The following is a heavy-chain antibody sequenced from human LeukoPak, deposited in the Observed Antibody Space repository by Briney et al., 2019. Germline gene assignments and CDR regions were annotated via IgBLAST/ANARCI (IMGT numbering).Heavy chain of an antibody. CDR1: GGSISSYY. J-gene: IGHJ4*02. Sequence: SETLSLTCTVSGGSISSYYWSWIRQPPGKGLEWIGYIYYSGSTNYNPSLKSRVTISVDTSKNQFSLKLSSVTAADTAVYYCAAIDYYDSGGYYSFDYWGQGTLVTVSS. D-gene: IGHD3-22*01. CDR3: AAIDYYDSGGYYSFDY. CDR2: IYYSGST. V-gene: IGHV4-59*08.